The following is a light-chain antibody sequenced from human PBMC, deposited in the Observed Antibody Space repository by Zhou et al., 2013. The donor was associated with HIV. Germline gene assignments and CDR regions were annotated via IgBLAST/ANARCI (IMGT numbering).Light chain of an antibody. V-gene: IGKV1-5*03. CDR1: QSISSW. CDR3: QQSYSTPRVT. Sequence: DIQMTQSPSTLSAYVGDRVTITCRASQSISSWLAWYQQKPGKAPKLLIYKASSLESGVPSRFSGSGSGTEFTLTISSLEPEDFATYYCQQSYSTPRVTFGPGTKVEIK. CDR2: KAS. J-gene: IGKJ3*01.